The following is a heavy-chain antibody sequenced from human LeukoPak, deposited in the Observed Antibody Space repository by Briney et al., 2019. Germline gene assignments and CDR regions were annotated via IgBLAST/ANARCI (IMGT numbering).Heavy chain of an antibody. CDR2: INHSGST. V-gene: IGHV4-34*01. CDR1: GGSFSGYY. CDR3: ARGSSGIVVVPAATLFRKYYFDY. Sequence: SETLSLTCAVYGGSFSGYYWSWIRQPPGKGLEWIGEINHSGSTNYNPSLKSRVTISVDTSKNQFSLKLSSVTAADTAVYYCARGSSGIVVVPAATLFRKYYFDYWGQGTLVTVSS. J-gene: IGHJ4*02. D-gene: IGHD2-2*01.